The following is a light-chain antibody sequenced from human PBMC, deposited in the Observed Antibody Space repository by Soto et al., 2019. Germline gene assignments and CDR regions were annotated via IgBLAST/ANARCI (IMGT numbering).Light chain of an antibody. CDR1: QSVSSN. CDR2: GAS. V-gene: IGKV3-15*01. CDR3: QQANSFPLT. Sequence: EIVMTQSPATLSVSPGERATFSCRSSQSVSSNLACYQQKPGQAPRLLIYGASIRATGIPARFSGSGSGTEFTLTISTLQSEDFATYYCQQANSFPLTFGGGTKVDIK. J-gene: IGKJ4*01.